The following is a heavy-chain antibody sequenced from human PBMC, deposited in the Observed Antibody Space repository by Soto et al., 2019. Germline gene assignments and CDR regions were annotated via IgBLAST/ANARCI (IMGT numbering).Heavy chain of an antibody. CDR3: ARDVLDITTDYYFDS. V-gene: IGHV4-30-4*01. CDR1: GGSIGSGDYY. D-gene: IGHD3-22*01. Sequence: QVQLQESGPGLVKPSQTLSLTCTVSGGSIGSGDYYWSWIRQPPGEGLEWIGYLHHSGSSQDNPASGGRVSFSIDTSTNQSSPELRSVTGADTAVYYCARDVLDITTDYYFDSWGQGSLVTVSS. J-gene: IGHJ4*02. CDR2: LHHSGSS.